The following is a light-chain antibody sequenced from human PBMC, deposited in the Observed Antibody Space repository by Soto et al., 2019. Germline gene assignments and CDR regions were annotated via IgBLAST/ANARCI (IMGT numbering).Light chain of an antibody. J-gene: IGKJ1*01. Sequence: EIVLTQSPGTLSLSPGGRATLSCRASQSFDNYLAWYQQTPGQAPRLLMYRASTRAIDIPDRFTGSGSGTDFTLTISRLKPEDFAVYYCQQYSSSPRTFGQGTKVDIK. CDR2: RAS. V-gene: IGKV3-20*01. CDR1: QSFDNY. CDR3: QQYSSSPRT.